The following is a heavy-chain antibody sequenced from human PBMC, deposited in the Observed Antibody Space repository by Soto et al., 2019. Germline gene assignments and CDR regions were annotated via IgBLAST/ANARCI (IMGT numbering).Heavy chain of an antibody. J-gene: IGHJ4*02. V-gene: IGHV3-23*01. D-gene: IGHD2-15*01. CDR3: AKGRPFVVVVAATETYIDY. CDR1: GFPFSSYS. CDR2: ISGSGGST. Sequence: GGSLRLSCAASGFPFSSYSMSWVRQAPGKGLEWVSAISGSGGSTYYADSVKGRFTISRDNSKNTLYLQMNSLRAEDTAVYYCAKGRPFVVVVAATETYIDYWGQGTLVTVSS.